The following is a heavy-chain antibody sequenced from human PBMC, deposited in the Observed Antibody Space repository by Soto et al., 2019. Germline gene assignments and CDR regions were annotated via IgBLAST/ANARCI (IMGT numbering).Heavy chain of an antibody. J-gene: IGHJ5*02. D-gene: IGHD2-2*01. Sequence: QVQLQESGPGLVKSSQTLSLPCTVSGGSISSGGYYWSWIRQHPGKVLEWIGYIYYSGPTYNNPSHKRRVSIAVETPKNQFSQKLSSVTAAVTAVYYCARESGSYYCSSTSCDARSWFDPWGQGTLVTV. V-gene: IGHV4-31*03. CDR3: ARESGSYYCSSTSCDARSWFDP. CDR1: GGSISSGGYY. CDR2: IYYSGPT.